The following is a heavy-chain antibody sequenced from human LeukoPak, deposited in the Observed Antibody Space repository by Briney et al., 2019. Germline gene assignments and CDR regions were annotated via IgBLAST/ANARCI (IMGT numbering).Heavy chain of an antibody. J-gene: IGHJ6*03. Sequence: GGSLRLSCAASGFTFDDYAMHWVRQAPGKGLEWVSSITSSSSYIYYADSVKGRFTISRDNAKNSLYLQMNSLRAEDTAVYYCARAAGERSSGYYYYYYYYMDVWGKGTTVTVSS. V-gene: IGHV3-21*01. CDR1: GFTFDDYA. CDR2: ITSSSSYI. D-gene: IGHD3-22*01. CDR3: ARAAGERSSGYYYYYYYYMDV.